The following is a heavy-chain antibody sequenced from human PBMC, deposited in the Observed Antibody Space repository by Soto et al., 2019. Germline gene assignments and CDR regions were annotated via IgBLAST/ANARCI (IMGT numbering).Heavy chain of an antibody. CDR1: GFSFSSYG. D-gene: IGHD5-18*01. J-gene: IGHJ4*02. CDR2: IWYDGSNK. Sequence: QVQLVESGGGVVQPGRSLRISCAASGFSFSSYGMHWVRQAPGKGLEWVAVIWYDGSNKYYVDSVKGRFTISRDNSKNTLYLQMNSLRAEDTAVYYCARDFRDTIIAHYFDFWGQGTLVTVSS. V-gene: IGHV3-33*01. CDR3: ARDFRDTIIAHYFDF.